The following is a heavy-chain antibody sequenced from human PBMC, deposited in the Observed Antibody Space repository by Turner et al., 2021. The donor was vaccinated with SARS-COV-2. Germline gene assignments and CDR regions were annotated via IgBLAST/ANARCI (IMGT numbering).Heavy chain of an antibody. Sequence: QLQLQESGPGLVKPSATLSLTSTVSGGSISSSSYYWGWIRQPPGKGLEWIGSIYYSGSTYYNPSLKSRVTISVDTSKNQFSLKLSSVTAADTAVYYCAGEVVVLTTTHYGMDVWGQGTTVTVSS. CDR2: IYYSGST. D-gene: IGHD1-26*01. V-gene: IGHV4-39*01. J-gene: IGHJ6*02. CDR1: GGSISSSSYY. CDR3: AGEVVVLTTTHYGMDV.